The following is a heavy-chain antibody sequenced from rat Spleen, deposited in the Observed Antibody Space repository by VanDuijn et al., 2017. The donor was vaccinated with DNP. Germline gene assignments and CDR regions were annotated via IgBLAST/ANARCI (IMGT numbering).Heavy chain of an antibody. CDR3: ARHFNYGSPMFAY. CDR2: ISPSGGNT. J-gene: IGHJ3*01. D-gene: IGHD1-3*01. Sequence: EVQLVESGGGLVQPGRSLKLSCAASGFPFSNYGMHWIRQAPAKGLEWVASISPSGGNTYYRHSVKGRFTISRDNAKSTLFLQMDSLRSEETATYYCARHFNYGSPMFAYWGQGTLVTVSS. V-gene: IGHV5-19*01. CDR1: GFPFSNYG.